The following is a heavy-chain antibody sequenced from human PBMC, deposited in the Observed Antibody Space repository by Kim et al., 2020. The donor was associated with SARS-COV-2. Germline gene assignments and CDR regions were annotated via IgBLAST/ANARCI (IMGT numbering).Heavy chain of an antibody. Sequence: SLKSVVTLSVDTSKNQFSLKLSSVTAADTAVYYCARGRITIFGVVTEFDYWGQGTLVTVSS. V-gene: IGHV4-31*01. D-gene: IGHD3-3*01. J-gene: IGHJ4*02. CDR3: ARGRITIFGVVTEFDY.